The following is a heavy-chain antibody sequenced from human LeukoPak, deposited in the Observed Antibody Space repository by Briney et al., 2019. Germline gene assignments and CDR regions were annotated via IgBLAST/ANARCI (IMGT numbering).Heavy chain of an antibody. CDR1: GSTFSSYG. Sequence: GRSLRLSCAASGSTFSSYGMHWVRQAPGKGLEWVAFIRNDGSNKYYSVSVQGRFIISRDNSKNTLYLQMNSLRPEDTAVYYCAKARSGGTYQFDYWGQGTLVTVSS. V-gene: IGHV3-30*02. D-gene: IGHD3-16*02. J-gene: IGHJ4*02. CDR3: AKARSGGTYQFDY. CDR2: IRNDGSNK.